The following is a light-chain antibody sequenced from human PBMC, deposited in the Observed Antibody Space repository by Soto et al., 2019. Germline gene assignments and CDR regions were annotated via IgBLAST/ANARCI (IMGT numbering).Light chain of an antibody. CDR1: QSVSSNF. CDR2: GAS. J-gene: IGKJ1*01. Sequence: EIVLTQSPGTPSSSPGERATLSCRASQSVSSNFLAWYQQKPGQAPRLLIFGASSRAIGIPDRFSGSGSGTDFTLTISRLEPEDFAVYYCQQYGSSPRTFGQGTKVDIK. CDR3: QQYGSSPRT. V-gene: IGKV3-20*01.